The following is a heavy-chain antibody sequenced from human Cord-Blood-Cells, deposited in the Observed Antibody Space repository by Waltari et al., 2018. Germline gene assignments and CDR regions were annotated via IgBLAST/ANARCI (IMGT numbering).Heavy chain of an antibody. CDR3: ARVPGWSYYFDY. V-gene: IGHV3-21*01. J-gene: IGHJ4*02. D-gene: IGHD2-15*01. CDR2: ISSSSYI. Sequence: EVQLVESGGGLVKPGGSLRLSCAASGFPFSSYSMNWVRQAPGKGLEWASSISSSSYIYYADSVKGRFTISRDNAKNSLYLQMNSLRAEDTAVYYCARVPGWSYYFDYWGQGTLVTVSS. CDR1: GFPFSSYS.